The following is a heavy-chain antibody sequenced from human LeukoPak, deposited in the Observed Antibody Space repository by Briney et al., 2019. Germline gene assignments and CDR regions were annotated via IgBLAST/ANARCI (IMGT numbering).Heavy chain of an antibody. Sequence: LAGGSLRLSCAASGFTFSSYAMSWVRQAPGKGLEWVSAISGSGGSTYYADSVKGRFTISRDNSKNTLYLQMNSLRAEDTAVYYCAKMGGIVVVPAAVSPFDYWGQGTLVTVSS. V-gene: IGHV3-23*01. D-gene: IGHD2-2*01. CDR3: AKMGGIVVVPAAVSPFDY. J-gene: IGHJ4*02. CDR2: ISGSGGST. CDR1: GFTFSSYA.